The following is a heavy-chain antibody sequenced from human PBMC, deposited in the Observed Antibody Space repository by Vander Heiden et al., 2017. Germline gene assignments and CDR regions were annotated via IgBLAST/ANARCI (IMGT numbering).Heavy chain of an antibody. Sequence: QVPLVESGGGVVQPGMSMRLSCATSGFRFGNDGMEWVRQVPGKGLEWVAIIWHDGTKKYYADSVKGRFTISRDQSKNTLYLQMNSLRAEDTAVYYCTRVRGSNSQFYLDYWGQGTLVRASS. CDR1: GFRFGNDG. J-gene: IGHJ4*02. V-gene: IGHV3-33*01. CDR2: IWHDGTKK. D-gene: IGHD1-26*01. CDR3: TRVRGSNSQFYLDY.